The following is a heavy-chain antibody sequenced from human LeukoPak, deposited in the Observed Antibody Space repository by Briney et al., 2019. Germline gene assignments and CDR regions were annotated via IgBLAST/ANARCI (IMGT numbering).Heavy chain of an antibody. CDR3: ARHAEGGSYGRWFDP. CDR1: GGSISSGAYS. V-gene: IGHV4-30-4*07. J-gene: IGHJ5*02. D-gene: IGHD1-26*01. CDR2: VYYGGGT. Sequence: SETLSLTCAVSGGSISSGAYSWSWIRQPPRKGLEWIGYVYYGGGTYYNPSLKSRVTISVDTSKNQFSLKLSSVTAADTAVYYCARHAEGGSYGRWFDPWGQGTLVTVSS.